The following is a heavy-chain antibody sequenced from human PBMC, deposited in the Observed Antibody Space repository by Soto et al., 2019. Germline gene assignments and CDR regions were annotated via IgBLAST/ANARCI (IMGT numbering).Heavy chain of an antibody. CDR2: IYSGGST. CDR3: ARAAAGTEDAFDV. Sequence: EVQLVESGGGLVQPGGSLRLSCAASGFTVSRNYMSWVRQAPGKGLEWVSMIYSGGSTYYADSVKARFTISRDISKNMLYFQMNSLRDEDTAVYYCARAAAGTEDAFDVWGQGTVVTVSS. D-gene: IGHD6-13*01. V-gene: IGHV3-66*01. J-gene: IGHJ3*01. CDR1: GFTVSRNY.